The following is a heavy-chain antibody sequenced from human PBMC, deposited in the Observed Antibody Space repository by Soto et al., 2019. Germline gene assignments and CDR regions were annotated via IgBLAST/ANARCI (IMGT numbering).Heavy chain of an antibody. D-gene: IGHD6-19*01. CDR2: IYASGSP. J-gene: IGHJ6*02. CDR1: GGSVSVYY. V-gene: IGHV4-59*02. Sequence: SETLSLTCTISGGSVSVYYWSWIRQSTGQGLEWIGYIYASGSPYYNPSLRSRVTISADTSKNQISLKLSSVTAADTAVYYCARIYSSGWDRAQSPYYYYYGMDVWGQGTTVTVSS. CDR3: ARIYSSGWDRAQSPYYYYYGMDV.